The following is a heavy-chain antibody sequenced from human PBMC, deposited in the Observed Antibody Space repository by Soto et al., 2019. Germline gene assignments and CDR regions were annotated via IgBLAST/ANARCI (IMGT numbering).Heavy chain of an antibody. V-gene: IGHV1-18*01. Sequence: ASVKVSCKASGYTFTSYGISWVRQAPGQGLEWMGWISAYNGNTNYAQKLQGRVTMTTDTSTSTAYMELRSLRSDDTAVYYCARYKEWGYHYDYGTDVWGQGTTITVSS. D-gene: IGHD3-3*01. CDR1: GYTFTSYG. CDR3: ARYKEWGYHYDYGTDV. J-gene: IGHJ6*02. CDR2: ISAYNGNT.